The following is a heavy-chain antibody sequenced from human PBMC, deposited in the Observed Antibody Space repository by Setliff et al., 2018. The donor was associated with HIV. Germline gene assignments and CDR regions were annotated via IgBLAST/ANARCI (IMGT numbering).Heavy chain of an antibody. CDR2: ISSRGGSV. J-gene: IGHJ6*03. Sequence: GGSLRLSCAASGFTFSTSGMNWVRQAPGKGLEWVSSISSRGGSVYYADSVRGRFTISRDNANTLLYLQMNSLRAEDTAVYYCARDQEHIIVVSATGNMPGYLHYYYMDVWGKGSTVTVSS. CDR1: GFTFSTSG. CDR3: ARDQEHIIVVSATGNMPGYLHYYYMDV. V-gene: IGHV3-21*01. D-gene: IGHD2-2*01.